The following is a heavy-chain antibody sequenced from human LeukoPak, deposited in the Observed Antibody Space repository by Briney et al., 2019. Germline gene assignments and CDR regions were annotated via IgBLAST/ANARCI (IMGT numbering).Heavy chain of an antibody. CDR3: AKDPRGGYYGSRDRRDYFDY. J-gene: IGHJ4*02. V-gene: IGHV3-23*01. CDR2: ISGTGGST. Sequence: PGGSLTLSCPASAFTFSDYSMGWIRQAPGKGMEWVSAISGTGGSTDNTDYVKRRFSISTDNAKNTLCLQKISLRAVDTDIYYGAKDPRGGYYGSRDRRDYFDYWGQGTLVTVSS. D-gene: IGHD3-10*01. CDR1: AFTFSDYS.